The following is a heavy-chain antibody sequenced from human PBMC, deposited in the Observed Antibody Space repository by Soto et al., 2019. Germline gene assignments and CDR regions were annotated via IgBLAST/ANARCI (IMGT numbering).Heavy chain of an antibody. CDR3: ARVPGYSIGDL. D-gene: IGHD2-21*01. CDR2: INAGNGNT. J-gene: IGHJ2*01. V-gene: IGHV1-3*01. CDR1: GYTFTSYA. Sequence: QVQLVQSGAEVKKPGASVKVSCKASGYTFTSYAMHWVRQAPGQRLEWMGWINAGNGNTKYSQKFQGRVTITRDTSASTAYMELSSLTSDDTAVYYCARVPGYSIGDLWGRGTLVTVSS.